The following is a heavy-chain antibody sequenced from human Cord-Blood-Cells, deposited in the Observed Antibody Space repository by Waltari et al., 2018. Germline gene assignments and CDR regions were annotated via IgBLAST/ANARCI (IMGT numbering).Heavy chain of an antibody. CDR1: GGSFSGYY. D-gene: IGHD2-2*01. Sequence: QVQLQQWGAGLLKPSETLSLTCAVYGGSFSGYYWSWIRQPPGKGLEWIGEINHSGTTNYNPSLNSRVTISVDTSKNQFSLKLSSVTAADTAVYYCARGARSSRSYYYYYYMDVWGKGTTVTVSS. CDR2: INHSGTT. CDR3: ARGARSSRSYYYYYYMDV. J-gene: IGHJ6*03. V-gene: IGHV4-34*01.